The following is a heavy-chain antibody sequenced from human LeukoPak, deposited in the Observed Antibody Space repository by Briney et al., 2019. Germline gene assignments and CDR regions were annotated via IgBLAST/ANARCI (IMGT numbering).Heavy chain of an antibody. J-gene: IGHJ4*02. CDR3: AAFEKYGGSRSY. Sequence: GGSLRLSCAASGFIFSDSGMSWVRQAPGKGLEWVSSIGSTGAYTYYTDSVKGRFTISRDNSKNTLYLRMNSLSAEDTAVYYCAAFEKYGGSRSYWGQGTLVTVSS. D-gene: IGHD1-26*01. V-gene: IGHV3-23*01. CDR2: IGSTGAYT. CDR1: GFIFSDSG.